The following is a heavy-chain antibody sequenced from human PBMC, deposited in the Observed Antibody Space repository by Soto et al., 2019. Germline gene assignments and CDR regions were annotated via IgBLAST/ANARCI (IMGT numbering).Heavy chain of an antibody. Sequence: QVQLVQSGAEVKKPGASVKVSCNPSGYAFTSYTMHWVRQAPGQGLAWMGWINADNGASKYSQKFQGSVTITRATSASIAYMELSSLRSEDTAVYYCARDTGSGLRVEPGIFEYWGQGTLVTVSS. CDR2: INADNGAS. CDR3: ARDTGSGLRVEPGIFEY. CDR1: GYAFTSYT. D-gene: IGHD3-10*01. V-gene: IGHV1-3*01. J-gene: IGHJ4*02.